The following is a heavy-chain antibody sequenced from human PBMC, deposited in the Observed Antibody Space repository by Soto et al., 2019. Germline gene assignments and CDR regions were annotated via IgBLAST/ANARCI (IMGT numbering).Heavy chain of an antibody. D-gene: IGHD3-10*01. CDR3: ARGDPLLWFGEKVYYGMDV. CDR2: IYYSGST. CDR1: GGSFSGYY. Sequence: PSETLSLTCAVYGGSFSGYYWSWIRQPPGKGLEWIGYIYYSGSTNYNPSLKSRVTISVDTSKNQFSLKLSSVTAADTAVYYCARGDPLLWFGEKVYYGMDVWGQGTTVTVSS. J-gene: IGHJ6*02. V-gene: IGHV4-59*01.